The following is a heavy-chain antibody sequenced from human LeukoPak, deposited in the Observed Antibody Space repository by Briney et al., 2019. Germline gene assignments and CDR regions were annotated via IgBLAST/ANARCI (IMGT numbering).Heavy chain of an antibody. J-gene: IGHJ3*02. D-gene: IGHD6-19*01. CDR3: ARGNRGCDAFDI. CDR1: GYTFTSYY. Sequence: VSVKVSCKASGYTFTSYYMHWVRQAPGQGLEWTGIINPSGGSTSYAQKFQGRVTMTRDTSTSTVYMELSSLRSEDTAVYYCARGNRGCDAFDIWGQGTMVTVSS. CDR2: INPSGGST. V-gene: IGHV1-46*01.